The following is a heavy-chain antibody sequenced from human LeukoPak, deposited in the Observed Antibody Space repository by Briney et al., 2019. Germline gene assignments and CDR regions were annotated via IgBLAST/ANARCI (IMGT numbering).Heavy chain of an antibody. J-gene: IGHJ4*02. CDR1: GFTFSSYA. V-gene: IGHV3-23*01. D-gene: IGHD3-22*01. CDR3: AKDRHYYDSSGYPPYYFDY. Sequence: GGSLRLSCAASGFTFSSYAMSWVRQTPGKGLEWVSAISGSGGSTYYADSVKGRFTISRDNSKNTLYLQMNSLRAEDTAVYYCAKDRHYYDSSGYPPYYFDYWGQGTLVTVSS. CDR2: ISGSGGST.